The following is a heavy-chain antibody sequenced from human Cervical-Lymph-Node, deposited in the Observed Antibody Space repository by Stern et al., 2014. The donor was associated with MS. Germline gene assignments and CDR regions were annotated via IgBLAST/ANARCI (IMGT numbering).Heavy chain of an antibody. CDR1: GYTFSTYA. D-gene: IGHD3-22*01. CDR2: IHTSTGNP. CDR3: ARGFSSGYYTSGYFDL. Sequence: QVQLVQSGSELKEPGASVKISCKASGYTFSTYAINWVRQAPGQGLEWMGWIHTSTGNPTYAQDFTGRFVFSLDTSVNSTYLQIDRLKVDDTAKYYCARGFSSGYYTSGYFDLWGRGTLLTVSS. V-gene: IGHV7-4-1*01. J-gene: IGHJ2*01.